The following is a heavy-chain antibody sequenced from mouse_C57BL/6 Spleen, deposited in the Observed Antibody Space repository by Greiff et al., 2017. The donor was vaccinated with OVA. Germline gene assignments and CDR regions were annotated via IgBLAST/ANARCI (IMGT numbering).Heavy chain of an antibody. V-gene: IGHV3-6*01. CDR1: GYSITSGYY. CDR2: ISYDGSN. CDR3: AREPLSYYGSSYGFAY. J-gene: IGHJ3*01. Sequence: EVKLVESGPGLVKPSQSLSLTCSVTGYSITSGYYWNWIRQFPGNKLEWMGYISYDGSNNYNPSLKNRISITRDTSKNQFFLKLNSVTTEDTATYYCAREPLSYYGSSYGFAYWGQGTLVTVSA. D-gene: IGHD1-1*01.